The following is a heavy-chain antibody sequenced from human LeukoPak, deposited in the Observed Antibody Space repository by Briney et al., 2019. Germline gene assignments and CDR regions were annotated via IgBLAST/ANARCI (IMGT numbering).Heavy chain of an antibody. Sequence: SETLSLTCAVYGGSFSGYYWSWIRQPPGKGLEWIGEINHSGSTYYNPSLKSRVTISVDTSKNQFSLKLSSVTAADTAVYYCASRSGSYYNDYWGQGTLVTVSS. CDR2: INHSGST. J-gene: IGHJ4*02. CDR3: ASRSGSYYNDY. CDR1: GGSFSGYY. D-gene: IGHD3-10*01. V-gene: IGHV4-34*01.